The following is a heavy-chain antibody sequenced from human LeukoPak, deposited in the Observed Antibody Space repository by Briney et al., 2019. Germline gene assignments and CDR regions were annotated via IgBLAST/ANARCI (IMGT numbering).Heavy chain of an antibody. J-gene: IGHJ4*02. V-gene: IGHV4-59*12. CDR1: GGSIRGYY. CDR2: IYSSGST. CDR3: ARSRPAAGSIDY. Sequence: SETLSLTCNVSGGSIRGYYWSWIRQSPEKGLEWIGYIYSSGSTNYNPSLKSRVTVSVDTSKNQFSLKLYSVTAADTAVYYCARSRPAAGSIDYWGQGTLLTVSS. D-gene: IGHD6-13*01.